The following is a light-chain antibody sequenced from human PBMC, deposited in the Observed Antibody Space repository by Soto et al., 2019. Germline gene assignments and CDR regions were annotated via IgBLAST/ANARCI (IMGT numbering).Light chain of an antibody. CDR2: GNS. Sequence: QSVLTQPPSVSGAPGQRVTISCTGSSSNIGAGYDVHWYQQLPGTAHKLLLYGNSNRPSGLPDRFSGSKSGTSASLAITGLQAEDEADYYCQSYDSSLSGVVFGGGTKLTVL. CDR3: QSYDSSLSGVV. CDR1: SSNIGAGYD. V-gene: IGLV1-40*01. J-gene: IGLJ2*01.